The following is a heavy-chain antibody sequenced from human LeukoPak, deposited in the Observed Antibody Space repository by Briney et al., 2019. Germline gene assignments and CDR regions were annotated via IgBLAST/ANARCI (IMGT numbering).Heavy chain of an antibody. J-gene: IGHJ4*02. V-gene: IGHV1-2*02. D-gene: IGHD6-6*01. CDR2: INPNSGGT. CDR1: GYTFTGYY. CDR3: AVTDEYSSSSAERNFDY. Sequence: ASVKVPCKASGYTFTGYYMHWVRQAPGQGLEWMGWINPNSGGTNYAQKFQGRVTMTRDTSISTAYMELSRLRSDDTAVYYCAVTDEYSSSSAERNFDYWGQGTLVTVSS.